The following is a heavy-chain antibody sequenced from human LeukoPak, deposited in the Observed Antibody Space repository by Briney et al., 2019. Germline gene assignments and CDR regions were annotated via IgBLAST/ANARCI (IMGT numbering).Heavy chain of an antibody. CDR3: ARDAPTRPAAYAFDI. CDR1: GFTFSSYG. D-gene: IGHD6-13*01. V-gene: IGHV3-23*01. CDR2: ISGSGGST. Sequence: QPGGSLRLSCAASGFTFSSYGMHWVRQAPGKGLEWVSAISGSGGSTYYADSVKGRFTISRDNAKNSLYLQMNSLRAEDTAVYYCARDAPTRPAAYAFDIWGQGTMVTVSS. J-gene: IGHJ3*02.